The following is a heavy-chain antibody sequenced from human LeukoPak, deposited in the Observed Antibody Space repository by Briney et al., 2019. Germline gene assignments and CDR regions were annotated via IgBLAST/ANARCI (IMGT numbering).Heavy chain of an antibody. CDR1: GFTFSSYS. J-gene: IGHJ2*01. Sequence: PGGSLRLSCAASGFTFSSYSMNWVRQAPGKGLEWVSSISSSSSYIYYADSVKGRFTISRDNAKNSLYLQMNSLRAEDTAVYYCARDQGVGVTAGGHWYFDLWGRSTLVTVSS. CDR2: ISSSSSYI. CDR3: ARDQGVGVTAGGHWYFDL. V-gene: IGHV3-21*04. D-gene: IGHD2-21*02.